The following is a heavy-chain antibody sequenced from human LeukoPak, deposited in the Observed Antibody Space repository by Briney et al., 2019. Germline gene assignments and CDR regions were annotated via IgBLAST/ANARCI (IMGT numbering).Heavy chain of an antibody. CDR1: RNTFTDYY. CDR3: ARVWNYYDSSGYSHPDY. Sequence: ASVKVSCKASRNTFTDYYMHWVRQAPGQGLEWMGWINPNSGGTNYAQKFQGRVTMTRESSISTVYMELSGLTSDDMAVYYCARVWNYYDSSGYSHPDYWGQGTLVTVSS. CDR2: INPNSGGT. J-gene: IGHJ4*02. D-gene: IGHD3-22*01. V-gene: IGHV1-2*02.